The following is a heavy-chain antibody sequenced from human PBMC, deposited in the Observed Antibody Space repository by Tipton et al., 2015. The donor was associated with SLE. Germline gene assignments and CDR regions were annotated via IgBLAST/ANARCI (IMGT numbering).Heavy chain of an antibody. Sequence: TLSLTCAVSGYSISSGYYWGWIRQPPGKGLEWIGYIYYSGSTNYNPSLKSRVTISVDTSKNQFSLKLSSVTAADTAVYYCARQGRDGPFDAFDIWGQGTMVTVSS. CDR3: ARQGRDGPFDAFDI. CDR2: IYYSGST. D-gene: IGHD5-24*01. J-gene: IGHJ3*02. CDR1: GYSISSGYY. V-gene: IGHV4-38-2*01.